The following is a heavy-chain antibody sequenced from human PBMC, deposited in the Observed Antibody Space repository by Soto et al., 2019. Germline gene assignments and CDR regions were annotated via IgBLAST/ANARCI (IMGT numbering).Heavy chain of an antibody. CDR1: GHRFASYW. CDR2: LYPGDSDT. Sequence: ESLECSWEGCGHRFASYWIIRVRQMPGKGLECMGILYPGDSDTRHSPSFQGRVTIAADKSISTAYLQGSRLKASDTAMYYCERRTVADYYHYGMDVWGQGTTVTVSS. CDR3: ERRTVADYYHYGMDV. D-gene: IGHD6-19*01. V-gene: IGHV5-51*01. J-gene: IGHJ6*02.